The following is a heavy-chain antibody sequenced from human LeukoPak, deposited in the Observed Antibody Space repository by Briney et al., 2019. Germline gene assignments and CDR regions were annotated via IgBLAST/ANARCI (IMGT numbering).Heavy chain of an antibody. J-gene: IGHJ4*02. Sequence: GGSLRLSWAASGFTFSSYAMHWVRQAPGKGLEWVAVISYDGSNKYYADSVKGRFTISRDNSKNTLYLQMNSLRAEDTAVYYCARDPPRFDYWGQGTLVTVSS. CDR2: ISYDGSNK. CDR1: GFTFSSYA. CDR3: ARDPPRFDY. V-gene: IGHV3-30*04.